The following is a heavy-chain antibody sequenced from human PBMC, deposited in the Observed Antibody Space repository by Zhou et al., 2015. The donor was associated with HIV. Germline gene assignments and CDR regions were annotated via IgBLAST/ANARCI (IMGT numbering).Heavy chain of an antibody. CDR1: GGTFSSYA. Sequence: QVQLVQSGAEVKKPGSSVKVSCKASGGTFSSYAISWVRQAPGQGLEWMGGIIPIFGTANYAQKFQGRVTITADESTSTAYMELSSLRSEDTAVYYCARAVANKDKWLRGQNDGYYYYGMDVWGQGTTVTVSS. J-gene: IGHJ6*02. D-gene: IGHD5-12*01. CDR3: ARAVANKDKWLRGQNDGYYYYGMDV. CDR2: IIPIFGTA. V-gene: IGHV1-69*01.